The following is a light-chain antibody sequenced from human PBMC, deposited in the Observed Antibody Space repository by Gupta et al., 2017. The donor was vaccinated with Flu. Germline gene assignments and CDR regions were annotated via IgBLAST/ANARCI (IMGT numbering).Light chain of an antibody. CDR1: RIGTER. CDR3: QLWDSTRGCE. V-gene: IGLV3-21*03. J-gene: IGLJ3*02. Sequence: SYVLTQPPSVSVAPGKTATITCGATRIGTERVHWYQQRPGQAPTLVVYDDHDRPLGVPERFSGSNSGDSATLTIKDVEAGDEADYYCQLWDSTRGCEFGGGTKLTV. CDR2: DDH.